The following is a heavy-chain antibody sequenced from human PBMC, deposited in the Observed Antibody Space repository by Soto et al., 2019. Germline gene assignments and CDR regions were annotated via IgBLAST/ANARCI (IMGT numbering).Heavy chain of an antibody. CDR2: IYHSAGT. J-gene: IGHJ5*01. V-gene: IGHV4-30-2*01. CDR3: ARQRLSFYDSRSYPPVWFDS. D-gene: IGHD3-10*01. Sequence: SETLSLTYAVSGGSSSSGGYSWSWIRQPQGKDLEWIGYIYHSAGTYYNPSLKSRVTIAVDRSNNRFSLKLRSVTAADTAVYYCARQRLSFYDSRSYPPVWFDSWGQGSLVTVSS. CDR1: GGSSSSGGYS.